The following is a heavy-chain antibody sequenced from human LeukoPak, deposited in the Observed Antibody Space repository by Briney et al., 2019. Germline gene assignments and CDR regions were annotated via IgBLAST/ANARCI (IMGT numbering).Heavy chain of an antibody. J-gene: IGHJ4*02. CDR3: ARSHPSGSYYNLNDY. CDR1: GGSISSSSYY. Sequence: SETLSLTCTVSGGSISSSSYYWGWIRQPPGKGLEWIGYIYYSGSTNYNPSVRGRVTISVDTSKNQFSLKLSSVTAADTAVYYCARSHPSGSYYNLNDYWGQGTLVTVSS. V-gene: IGHV4-61*05. CDR2: IYYSGST. D-gene: IGHD3-10*01.